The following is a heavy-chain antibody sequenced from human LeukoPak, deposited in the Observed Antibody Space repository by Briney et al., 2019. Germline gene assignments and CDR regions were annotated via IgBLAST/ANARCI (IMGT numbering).Heavy chain of an antibody. CDR3: ASHSGYDFSYFDC. V-gene: IGHV4-59*01. Sequence: PSETLSLTCTVSGGSISGFYWSWIRQPPGKGLEWIGYIYYSGSTNYNPSLKSRVTISVDTSKNQFSLKLSSVTAADTAVYYCASHSGYDFSYFDCWGQGTLVTVSS. D-gene: IGHD5-12*01. CDR1: GGSISGFY. J-gene: IGHJ4*02. CDR2: IYYSGST.